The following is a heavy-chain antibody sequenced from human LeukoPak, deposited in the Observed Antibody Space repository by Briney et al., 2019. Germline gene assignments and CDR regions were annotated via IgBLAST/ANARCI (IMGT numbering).Heavy chain of an antibody. V-gene: IGHV1-2*02. D-gene: IGHD5-24*01. CDR2: INPNSGGT. CDR1: GYTFTDYY. Sequence: ASVKVSCKASGYTFTDYYMHWVRQAPGQGLEWMGWINPNSGGTNYAQKFQGRVTMTTDTSISTAYMEVSRLRSDDTAVYYCARDRYGDGFAHFDYWGQGVLVTVSS. CDR3: ARDRYGDGFAHFDY. J-gene: IGHJ4*02.